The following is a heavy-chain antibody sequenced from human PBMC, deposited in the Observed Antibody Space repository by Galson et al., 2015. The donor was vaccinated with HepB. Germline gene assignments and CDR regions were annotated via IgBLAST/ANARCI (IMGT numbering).Heavy chain of an antibody. V-gene: IGHV2-5*02. J-gene: IGHJ4*02. D-gene: IGHD2/OR15-2a*01. CDR2: IYWDDDE. Sequence: PALVKPTQTLTLTCTFSGFSLPTDAMAVGWIRQPPGKALEWLALIYWDDDERYRSSLRSRLTITKDTSRNQVVLTMTNMDPVDTATYYCAHSRRGADKLCNNPSVWPTYDFDYWGRGTLVTVSS. CDR1: GFSLPTDAMA. CDR3: AHSRRGADKLCNNPSVWPTYDFDY.